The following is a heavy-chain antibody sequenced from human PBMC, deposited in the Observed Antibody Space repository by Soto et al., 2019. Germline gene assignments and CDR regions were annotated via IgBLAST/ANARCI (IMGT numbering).Heavy chain of an antibody. CDR2: IYPGDSET. D-gene: IGHD2-21*01. CDR1: DYIFTNYW. V-gene: IGHV5-51*01. CDR3: ARAGGETFRAFDI. Sequence: GESLKISCKGSDYIFTNYWIGWVRQMPGSGLELVGVIYPGDSETRYSPSFQGQVTISADESISTAYLQWNSLKAPDTAIYYCARAGGETFRAFDIWGQGTTVT. J-gene: IGHJ3*02.